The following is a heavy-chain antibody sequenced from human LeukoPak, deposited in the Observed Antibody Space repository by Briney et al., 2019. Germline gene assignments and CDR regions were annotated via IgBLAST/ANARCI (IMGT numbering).Heavy chain of an antibody. V-gene: IGHV4-39*01. CDR3: ARHLGYGDYIFDY. Sequence: SETLSLTCTVSGGSISSGSHYWGWIRQPPGKGLEWIGSIYYSGSTYYNPSLKSRVTISVDTSKNQFSLKLSSVTAADTAVYYCARHLGYGDYIFDYWGQGTLVTVSS. CDR2: IYYSGST. CDR1: GGSISSGSHY. J-gene: IGHJ4*02. D-gene: IGHD4-17*01.